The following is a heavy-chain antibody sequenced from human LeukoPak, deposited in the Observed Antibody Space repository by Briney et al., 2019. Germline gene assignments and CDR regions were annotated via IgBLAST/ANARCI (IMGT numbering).Heavy chain of an antibody. Sequence: SETLSLTCTVSGGSISSDDYYWSWIRQHPGKGLEWIGYIYYSGSTYYNPSLKSRVTISVDTSKNQFSLKLSSVTAADTAVYYWARRRRDYVNDYWGQGTLVTVSS. CDR1: GGSISSDDYY. D-gene: IGHD4-17*01. CDR2: IYYSGST. CDR3: ARRRRDYVNDY. J-gene: IGHJ4*02. V-gene: IGHV4-31*03.